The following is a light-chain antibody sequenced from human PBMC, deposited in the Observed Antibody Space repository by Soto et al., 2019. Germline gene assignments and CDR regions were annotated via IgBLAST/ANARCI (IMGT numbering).Light chain of an antibody. CDR1: SSNIGAGSD. J-gene: IGLJ2*01. V-gene: IGLV1-40*01. Sequence: QSVLTQPPSVSGAPGQRVTISCTGSSSNIGAGSDVHWYQQLPGTAPKVLIYANNNRPSGVPDRFSGSKSGTSASLAIAGLQAEDEADYCCQAYDKMSLVFGGGTKLTVL. CDR3: QAYDKMSLV. CDR2: ANN.